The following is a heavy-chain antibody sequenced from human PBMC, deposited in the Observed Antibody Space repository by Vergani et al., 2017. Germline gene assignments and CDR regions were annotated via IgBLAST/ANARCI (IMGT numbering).Heavy chain of an antibody. J-gene: IGHJ6*02. V-gene: IGHV1-69*08. CDR1: GGTFSSYT. Sequence: QVQLVQSGAEVKKPGSSVKVSCKASGGTFSSYTISWVRQAPGQGLEWMGRIIPILGIANYAQKFQGRVPITADKSTSTAYMGLSSRRSEDTAVYYCARELGCSGGSCYSGYYYYGMDVWGQGTTVTVSS. CDR3: ARELGCSGGSCYSGYYYYGMDV. D-gene: IGHD2-15*01. CDR2: IIPILGIA.